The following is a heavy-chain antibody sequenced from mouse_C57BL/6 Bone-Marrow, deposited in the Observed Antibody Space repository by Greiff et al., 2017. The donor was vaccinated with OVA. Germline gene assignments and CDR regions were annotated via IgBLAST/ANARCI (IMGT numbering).Heavy chain of an antibody. CDR2: IWSGGST. CDR1: GFSLTSYG. V-gene: IGHV2-2*01. J-gene: IGHJ1*03. Sequence: VMLVESGPGLVQPSQSLSITCTVSGFSLTSYGVHWVRQSPGKGLEWLGVIWSGGSTDYNAAFISRLSISKDNSKSQVFFKMNSLQADDTAIYYCARRGDYYGSRGYFDVWGTGTTVTVSS. D-gene: IGHD1-1*01. CDR3: ARRGDYYGSRGYFDV.